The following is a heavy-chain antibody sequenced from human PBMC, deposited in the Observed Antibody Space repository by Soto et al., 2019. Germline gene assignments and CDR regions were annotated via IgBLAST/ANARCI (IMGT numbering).Heavy chain of an antibody. J-gene: IGHJ3*02. Sequence: QVQLVQSVAEVKKPGAAVKVSCKSSGYTFTSYGISWVRQAPGQGREWIRWISAYNGNTNYAQKLQGRVTMTTDTSTSTAYMELRRLRSDDTAVYYCASGQQLPDDAFDIWGQGTMVTVSS. CDR2: ISAYNGNT. CDR1: GYTFTSYG. V-gene: IGHV1-18*01. CDR3: ASGQQLPDDAFDI. D-gene: IGHD6-13*01.